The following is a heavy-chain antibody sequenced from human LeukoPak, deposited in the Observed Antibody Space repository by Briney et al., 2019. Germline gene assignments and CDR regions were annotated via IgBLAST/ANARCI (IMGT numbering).Heavy chain of an antibody. D-gene: IGHD5-18*01. CDR1: GFTFSTYW. V-gene: IGHV3-7*01. J-gene: IGHJ4*02. CDR2: LKQDGSEK. Sequence: GGSLRLSCVASGFTFSTYWMSWVRQAPGKGLEWVANLKQDGSEKYYVDSVKGRFTISRDNAKKSLYLQMNSLGAEDTAVYYCARHLSGITGYTYGRGIDYWGQGTLLTVSS. CDR3: ARHLSGITGYTYGRGIDY.